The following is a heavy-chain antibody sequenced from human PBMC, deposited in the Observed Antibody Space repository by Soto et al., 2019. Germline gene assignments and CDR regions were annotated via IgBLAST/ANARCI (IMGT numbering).Heavy chain of an antibody. CDR1: GGSISSYY. J-gene: IGHJ4*02. D-gene: IGHD1-26*01. CDR2: IYTSVST. Sequence: PSETLSLTCIVSGGSISSYYWSWIRQPAGKGLEWIGRIYTSVSTNYNPSLKSRVTMSVDTSKNQFSLKLSSVTAADTAVYYCARAIVGASRTYYFDYWGQGTLVTVSS. V-gene: IGHV4-4*07. CDR3: ARAIVGASRTYYFDY.